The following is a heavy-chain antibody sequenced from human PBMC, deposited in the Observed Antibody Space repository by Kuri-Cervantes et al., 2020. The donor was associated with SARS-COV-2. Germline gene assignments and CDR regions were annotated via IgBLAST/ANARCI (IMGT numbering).Heavy chain of an antibody. Sequence: SETLSLTCAVYGGSFSGYYWSWIRQPPGKGLEWIGEINHSGSTNYNPSLKNRVTISVDTSKNQFSLKLSSVTAADTAVHYCARGFSAVVVAHWYFDLWGRGTLVTVSS. D-gene: IGHD3-22*01. CDR3: ARGFSAVVVAHWYFDL. J-gene: IGHJ2*01. V-gene: IGHV4-34*01. CDR2: INHSGST. CDR1: GGSFSGYY.